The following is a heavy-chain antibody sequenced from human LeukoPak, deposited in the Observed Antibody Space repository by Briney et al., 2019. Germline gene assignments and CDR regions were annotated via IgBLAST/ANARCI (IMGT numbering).Heavy chain of an antibody. D-gene: IGHD3-22*01. CDR1: GFTFSDYY. V-gene: IGHV3-11*01. Sequence: GGSLRLSCAASGFTFSDYYMSWIRQAPGKGLEWVSYISSSGSTIYYADSVKGRFTISRDNAKNSLYLQMNSLRAEDTAVYYCAEDPYYYDSSGYYYGQDTKDYYFDYWGQGTLVTVSS. CDR3: AEDPYYYDSSGYYYGQDTKDYYFDY. CDR2: ISSSGSTI. J-gene: IGHJ4*02.